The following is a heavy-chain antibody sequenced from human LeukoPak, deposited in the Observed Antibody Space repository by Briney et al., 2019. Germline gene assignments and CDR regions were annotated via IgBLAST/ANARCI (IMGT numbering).Heavy chain of an antibody. V-gene: IGHV3-21*01. J-gene: IGHJ4*02. CDR3: VRSPEISGYNGFDN. Sequence: PGGSLRLSCAGSGFTFSNYGMTWVRQAPGKGLEGVSSLSNIGYYTYYADEDSMKSRFTISRDNPKNSVYLQMNSLRVEDTAVYYGVRSPEISGYNGFDNWGRGTLVTVSS. CDR2: LSNIGYYT. D-gene: IGHD5-24*01. CDR1: GFTFSNYG.